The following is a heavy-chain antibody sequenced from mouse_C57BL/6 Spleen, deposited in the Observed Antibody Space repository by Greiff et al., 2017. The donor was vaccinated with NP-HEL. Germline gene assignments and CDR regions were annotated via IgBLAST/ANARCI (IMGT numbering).Heavy chain of an antibody. Sequence: VQLQQPGAELVMPGASVKLSCKASGYTFTSYWMHWVKQRPGQGLEWIGEIDPSDSYTNYNQKFKGKSTLTVDKSSSTAYMKLSSLTSEDSAVYYCARSTDLDGWGKGTTVTVSS. V-gene: IGHV1-69*01. J-gene: IGHJ1*03. D-gene: IGHD1-1*01. CDR3: ARSTDLDG. CDR2: IDPSDSYT. CDR1: GYTFTSYW.